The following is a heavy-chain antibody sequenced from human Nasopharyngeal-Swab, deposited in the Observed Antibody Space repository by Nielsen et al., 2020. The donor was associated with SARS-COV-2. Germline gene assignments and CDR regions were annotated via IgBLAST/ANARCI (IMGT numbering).Heavy chain of an antibody. CDR1: EYTFTSYY. J-gene: IGHJ4*02. CDR2: INPSGGST. V-gene: IGHV1-46*01. CDR3: ARDQWLVHYFDY. D-gene: IGHD6-19*01. Sequence: SVKVSCKASEYTFTSYYMHWVRQAPGQGLEWMGIINPSGGSTSYAQKFQGRVTMTRDTSTSTVYMELSSLRSEDTAVYYCARDQWLVHYFDYWGQGTLVTVSS.